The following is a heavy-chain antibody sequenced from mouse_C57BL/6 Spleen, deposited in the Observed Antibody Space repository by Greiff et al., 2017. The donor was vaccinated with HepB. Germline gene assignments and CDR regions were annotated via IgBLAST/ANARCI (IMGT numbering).Heavy chain of an antibody. Sequence: EVQLQQSGPELVKPGASVKISCKASGYTFTDYYMNWVKQSHGKSLEWIGDINPNNGGTSYNQKFKGKATLTVDKSSSTAYMELRSLTSEDSAVYYWARRLGLDYWGQGTTLTVSS. CDR1: GYTFTDYY. CDR2: INPNNGGT. V-gene: IGHV1-26*01. CDR3: ARRLGLDY. J-gene: IGHJ2*01. D-gene: IGHD4-1*01.